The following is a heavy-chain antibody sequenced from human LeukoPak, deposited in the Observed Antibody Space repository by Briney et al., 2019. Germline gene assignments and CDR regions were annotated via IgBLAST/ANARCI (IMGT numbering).Heavy chain of an antibody. Sequence: SQTLSLTCTVSGGSISSGGYYWSWIRQHPGKGLEWIGYIYYSRSTYYNPSLKSRVTISVDTSKNQFSLKLSSVTAADTAVYYCARVQLGMHYFDYWGQGTLVTVSS. CDR1: GGSISSGGYY. CDR2: IYYSRST. CDR3: ARVQLGMHYFDY. D-gene: IGHD2-2*01. V-gene: IGHV4-31*03. J-gene: IGHJ4*02.